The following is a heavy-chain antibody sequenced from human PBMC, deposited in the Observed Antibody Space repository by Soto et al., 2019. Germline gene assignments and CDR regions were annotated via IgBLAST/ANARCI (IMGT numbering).Heavy chain of an antibody. D-gene: IGHD3-22*01. CDR2: IYHTGDT. V-gene: IGHV4-31*03. CDR1: GGSMSSGAYY. J-gene: IGHJ4*02. CDR3: ASSYSGYLDN. Sequence: SETLSLTCSVSGGSMSSGAYYWNWIRQHPVKGLEWIAYIYHTGDTYYNPSLRSRTTISVDTSENQFSLKLTSVTDADTAVYYCASSYSGYLDNWGQGTLVTVS.